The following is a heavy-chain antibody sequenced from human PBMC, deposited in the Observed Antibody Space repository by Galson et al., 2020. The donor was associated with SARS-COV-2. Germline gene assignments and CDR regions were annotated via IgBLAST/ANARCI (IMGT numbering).Heavy chain of an antibody. V-gene: IGHV3-23*01. CDR3: AKTAKSKMDCSAPSCYLHFDL. Sequence: GGSLRLSCASSGFIFSDYGMSWVRQAPGKGPQWVAVISSGGATSNYADSVKGRFTISRDNSKNTVSLQTDSLRAEDTAVYYCAKTAKSKMDCSAPSCYLHFDLWGQGTLVTVSS. CDR2: ISSGGATS. J-gene: IGHJ4*02. D-gene: IGHD2-15*01. CDR1: GFIFSDYG.